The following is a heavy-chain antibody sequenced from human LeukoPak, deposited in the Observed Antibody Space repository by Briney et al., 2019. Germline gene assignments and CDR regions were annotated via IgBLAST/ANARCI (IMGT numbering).Heavy chain of an antibody. J-gene: IGHJ4*02. CDR1: GGSINSYY. Sequence: SETLSLTCTVSGGSINSYYWSWIRQPPGKGLEWIGYIYYTGGTNYNPSLKSRVTISVDTSKNQFSLKLSSVTAADTAVYYCARERERHDYWGQGTLVTVSS. CDR3: ARERERHDY. D-gene: IGHD1-1*01. CDR2: IYYTGGT. V-gene: IGHV4-59*01.